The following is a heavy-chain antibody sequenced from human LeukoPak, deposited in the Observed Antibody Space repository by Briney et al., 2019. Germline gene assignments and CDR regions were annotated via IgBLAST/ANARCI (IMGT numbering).Heavy chain of an antibody. D-gene: IGHD6-13*01. J-gene: IGHJ4*02. CDR3: ARDPGIAAAGDY. CDR1: GFTFSSYS. Sequence: GGSLRLSCAASGFTFSSYSMNWVRQAPGKGLEWVSSISSSSYIYYADSVKGRFTISRDNAKNSLYLQMNSLRAEDTAVYYCARDPGIAAAGDYWGQGTLVTVSS. V-gene: IGHV3-21*01. CDR2: ISSSSYI.